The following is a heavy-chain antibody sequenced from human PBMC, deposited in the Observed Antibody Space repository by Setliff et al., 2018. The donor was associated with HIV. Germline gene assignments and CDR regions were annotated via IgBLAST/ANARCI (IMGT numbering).Heavy chain of an antibody. J-gene: IGHJ6*02. Sequence: SETLSLTCTVSGGSIRSHYWNWIRQSPGKGLEWIAYFHYSGSPNYNPSLKSRVTMSVDTSKNQISLTLTSVTAADAAVYYCARGQWPAPRPDFSDGYYNYGMDGWGQGTTVTVSS. CDR1: GGSIRSHY. CDR2: FHYSGSP. D-gene: IGHD2-2*01. CDR3: ARGQWPAPRPDFSDGYYNYGMDG. V-gene: IGHV4-59*11.